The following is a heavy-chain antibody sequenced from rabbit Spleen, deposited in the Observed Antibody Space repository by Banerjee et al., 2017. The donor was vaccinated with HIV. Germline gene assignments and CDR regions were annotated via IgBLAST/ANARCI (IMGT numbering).Heavy chain of an antibody. Sequence: EQLEESGGGLVKPEGSLTLTCKASGVSLNDKDVMCWVRQAPGKGLEWIACINIVTGKSVYASWAEGRFIMSRTSSTTVTLQMTSLTAADTATYFCARDTGTSFSSYGMDLWGQGTLVTVS. CDR3: ARDTGTSFSSYGMDL. CDR2: INIVTGKS. V-gene: IGHV1S45*01. CDR1: GVSLNDKDV. D-gene: IGHD7-1*01. J-gene: IGHJ6*01.